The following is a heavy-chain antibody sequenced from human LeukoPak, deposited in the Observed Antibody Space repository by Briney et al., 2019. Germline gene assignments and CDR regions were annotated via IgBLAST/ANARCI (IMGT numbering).Heavy chain of an antibody. CDR2: ISADNGFT. J-gene: IGHJ5*02. D-gene: IGHD6-19*01. V-gene: IGHV1-18*01. CDR3: ANLAGVVAGLDP. CDR1: GYTFTSYG. Sequence: ASVKVSCKASGYTFTSYGINWVRQAPGQGLEWMGWISADNGFTASAQNLQGRVTMTTDTSTNTAYMELRSLRSDDTAVYYCANLAGVVAGLDPWGQGTLVTVSS.